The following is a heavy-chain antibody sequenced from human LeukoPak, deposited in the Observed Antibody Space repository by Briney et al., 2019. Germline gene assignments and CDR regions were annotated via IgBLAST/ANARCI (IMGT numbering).Heavy chain of an antibody. CDR3: AHCPMYYDFWSGPYYFDY. J-gene: IGHJ4*02. D-gene: IGHD3-3*01. CDR1: GFSLSTSGVG. V-gene: IGHV2-5*01. Sequence: SGPTLVNPTQTLTLTCTFSGFSLSTSGVGVGWIRQPPGKALEWLALIYWNDDKRYSPSLKSRLTITKDTSKNQVVLTMTNMDPVDTATYYCAHCPMYYDFWSGPYYFDYWGQGTLVTVSS. CDR2: IYWNDDK.